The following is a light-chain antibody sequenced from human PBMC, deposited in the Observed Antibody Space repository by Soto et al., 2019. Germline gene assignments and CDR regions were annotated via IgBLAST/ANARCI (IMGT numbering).Light chain of an antibody. J-gene: IGKJ1*01. CDR3: QQYYSTPPRT. V-gene: IGKV4-1*01. Sequence: DIVMTQSPDSLAVSLGERATINCKSSQSVLYSSNNKNYLAWYQQKPGQPPKLPIYWASTRESGVPDRFSGSGSGTDFTLTISSLQDEDVAVYYCQQYYSTPPRTFGQGTKVEIK. CDR1: QSVLYSSNNKNY. CDR2: WAS.